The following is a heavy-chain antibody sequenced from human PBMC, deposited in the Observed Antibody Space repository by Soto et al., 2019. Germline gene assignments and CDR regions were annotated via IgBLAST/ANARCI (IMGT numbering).Heavy chain of an antibody. CDR3: ARVVASSEHDC. V-gene: IGHV6-1*01. CDR1: GDSVSSNSAA. D-gene: IGHD6-19*01. Sequence: TLSLTCAISGDSVSSNSAAWNWIMQSPSRGLEWLGRTYYRSKWYNDYAVSVKGRIIINPDTSKNQFSLQLNSVTPEDTAVYYCARVVASSEHDCLGQGALSIVTS. CDR2: TYYRSKWYN. J-gene: IGHJ4*02.